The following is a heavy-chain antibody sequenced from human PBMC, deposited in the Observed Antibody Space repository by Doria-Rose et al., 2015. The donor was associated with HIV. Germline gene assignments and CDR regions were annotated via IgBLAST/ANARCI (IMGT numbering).Heavy chain of an antibody. CDR2: IFSDDER. CDR1: GVSLSSPGMG. J-gene: IGHJ4*02. Sequence: ITLKESGPVLVKPTETLTLTCTASGVSLSSPGMGVSWIRQPPGKALEWLANIFSDDERAYNTSLKSRLTISMGTSKSQVVLTMTDMDPADTATYYCARIKSSRWYHKYYFDFWGQGTLVIVSA. V-gene: IGHV2-26*01. D-gene: IGHD6-13*01. CDR3: ARIKSSRWYHKYYFDF.